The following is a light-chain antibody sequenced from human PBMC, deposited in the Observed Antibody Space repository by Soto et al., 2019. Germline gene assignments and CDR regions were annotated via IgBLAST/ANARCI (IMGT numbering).Light chain of an antibody. CDR2: ENN. CDR3: GTWDSSLSDGV. Sequence: HSVLTQPPSVSAAPGQKVTISCSGSSSNIGNNYVSWYQQLPGTAPKLLIYENNKRPSGIPDRFSGSKFGTSATLAITGLQAGHEADFYCGTWDSSLSDGVLGNGTKATVL. V-gene: IGLV1-51*01. CDR1: SSNIGNNY. J-gene: IGLJ1*01.